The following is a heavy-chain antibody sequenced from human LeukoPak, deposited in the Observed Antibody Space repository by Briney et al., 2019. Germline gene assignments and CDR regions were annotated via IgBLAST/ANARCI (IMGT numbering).Heavy chain of an antibody. V-gene: IGHV1-24*01. CDR1: GYTLTELS. Sequence: ASVKVSCKVSGYTLTELSMHWVRQAPGKGLEWMGGFDPEDGETIYAQKFQGRVTMTEDTSTDTAYMELSSLRSEDTAVYYYATDKRFLYYFDYWGQGTLVTVSS. CDR3: ATDKRFLYYFDY. CDR2: FDPEDGET. D-gene: IGHD3-3*01. J-gene: IGHJ4*02.